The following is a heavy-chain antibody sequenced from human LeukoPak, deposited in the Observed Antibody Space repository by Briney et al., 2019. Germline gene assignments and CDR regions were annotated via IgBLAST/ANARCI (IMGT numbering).Heavy chain of an antibody. CDR2: INWYGGST. V-gene: IGHV3-20*04. D-gene: IGHD4-11*01. CDR3: ARDRQTKVTTDRYKEV. CDR1: GFTFDDNG. Sequence: GSLRLSCAASGFTFDDNGMSWVCQAPGQGLELVSGINWYGGSTGYADSVKGRFTISRDNAKNSLYLQMDGPKAEDTAGYCCARDRQTKVTTDRYKEVWGKGTTVTVSS. J-gene: IGHJ6*03.